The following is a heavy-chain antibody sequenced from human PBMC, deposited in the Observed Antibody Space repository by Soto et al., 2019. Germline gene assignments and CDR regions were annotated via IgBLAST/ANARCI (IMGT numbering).Heavy chain of an antibody. V-gene: IGHV4-61*01. Sequence: SETLSLTCTVSGGSVSNDNFYWSWIRQPPGKGLEWIGYVHSSGITNYNPSLKRRVTISVDTSRNQFSLRLSSVTAADTAVYYCARGLTMGQLPSHFDYWGQGTLVTVSS. J-gene: IGHJ4*02. D-gene: IGHD3-16*01. CDR3: ARGLTMGQLPSHFDY. CDR2: VHSSGIT. CDR1: GGSVSNDNFY.